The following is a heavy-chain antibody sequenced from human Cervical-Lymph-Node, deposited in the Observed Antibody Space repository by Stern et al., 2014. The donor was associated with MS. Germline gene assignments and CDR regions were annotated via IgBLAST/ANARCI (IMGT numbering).Heavy chain of an antibody. CDR1: GFIFSNYA. V-gene: IGHV3-30-3*01. Sequence: VQLVESGGGVVQPGRSLRLSCAASGFIFSNYAMHWVRQAPGKGLDWGAFVSNEGSKQFYADSVKGRFTISRDNANNTLYLQMNSLRPEDTAVYYCGRDTCRGGGCYFRYWGQGILITVSS. D-gene: IGHD2-15*01. CDR3: GRDTCRGGGCYFRY. CDR2: VSNEGSKQ. J-gene: IGHJ4*02.